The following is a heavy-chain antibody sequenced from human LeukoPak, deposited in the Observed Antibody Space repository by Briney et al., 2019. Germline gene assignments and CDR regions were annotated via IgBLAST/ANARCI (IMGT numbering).Heavy chain of an antibody. CDR3: AKERAAAIEGYFDY. CDR2: IWYDGSNK. J-gene: IGHJ4*02. D-gene: IGHD6-13*01. Sequence: PGGSLRLSCAASGFTFSSYGMHWVRQAPGKGLEWVAVIWYDGSNKIYADSVKGRFTISRDNSKNTLCLQMNSLRAEDTAVYYCAKERAAAIEGYFDYWGQGTLVTVSS. CDR1: GFTFSSYG. V-gene: IGHV3-33*06.